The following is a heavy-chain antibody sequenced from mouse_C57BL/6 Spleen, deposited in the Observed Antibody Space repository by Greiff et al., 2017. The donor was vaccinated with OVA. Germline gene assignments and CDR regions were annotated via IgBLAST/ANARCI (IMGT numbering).Heavy chain of an antibody. CDR1: GFTFSDYG. V-gene: IGHV5-17*01. J-gene: IGHJ4*01. CDR2: ISSGSSTI. D-gene: IGHD2-4*01. Sequence: EVHLVESGGGLVKPGGSLKLSCAASGFTFSDYGMHWVRQAPEKGLEWVAYISSGSSTIYYPDTVKGRFTISRDNAKNTLCLQMTDLRSEDTAIKYCARPSDCPMDYWGQGTTLTVSS. CDR3: ARPSDCPMDY.